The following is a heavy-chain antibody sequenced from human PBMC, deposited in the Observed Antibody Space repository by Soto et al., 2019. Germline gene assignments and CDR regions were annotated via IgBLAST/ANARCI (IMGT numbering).Heavy chain of an antibody. D-gene: IGHD3-16*01. CDR2: IYHSGNT. CDR1: GGSISSADHY. CDR3: ARLRGETGKNYFDS. J-gene: IGHJ5*01. V-gene: IGHV4-30-4*01. Sequence: PSEPLPLTCSVSGGSISSADHYWTWIRQPPGQGLEWMGYIYHSGNTHYNPSLKSRITISIDTSTNRFSLNLPSVTAADTAVYFCARLRGETGKNYFDSWGQGALVTVAS.